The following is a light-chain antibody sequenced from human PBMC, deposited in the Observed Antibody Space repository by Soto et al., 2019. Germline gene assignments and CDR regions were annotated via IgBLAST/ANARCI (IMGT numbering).Light chain of an antibody. Sequence: EVVMTQSPATLSVSPGESVTLSCRASQTVYNNYLAWYQQKPGQAHRLLIYAVSARATGIPARFSGSGSGTEFTLTITGLQSEDFAVYYCQQHTSWPITLGQGTRLEIK. CDR2: AVS. J-gene: IGKJ5*01. V-gene: IGKV3-15*01. CDR1: QTVYNN. CDR3: QQHTSWPIT.